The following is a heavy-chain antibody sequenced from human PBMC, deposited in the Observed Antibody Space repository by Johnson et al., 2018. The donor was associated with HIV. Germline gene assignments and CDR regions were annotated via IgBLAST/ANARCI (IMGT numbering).Heavy chain of an antibody. CDR3: ARDSDSLYAFDI. V-gene: IGHV3-30-3*01. CDR2: ISYDGSNK. CDR1: GLSFSDYG. Sequence: QVYLVESGGGVVQPGRSLRLSCAASGLSFSDYGMHWVRQAPGKGLEWVAVISYDGSNKYYADSVKGRFTISRDNSKNTLYLQMNSLRAEDTAVYYCARDSDSLYAFDIWGQGTMVTVSS. D-gene: IGHD3-22*01. J-gene: IGHJ3*02.